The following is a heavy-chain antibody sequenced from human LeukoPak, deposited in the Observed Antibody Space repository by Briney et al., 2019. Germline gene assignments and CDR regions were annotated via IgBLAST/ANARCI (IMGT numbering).Heavy chain of an antibody. CDR2: ISKDGGNK. D-gene: IGHD3-9*01. CDR1: GFTFNSYG. J-gene: IGHJ4*02. Sequence: GGSLRLSCEPSGFTFNSYGLHWVRQTPGKGLQWVAVISKDGGNKFYADSLKGRVTISRDDPKKTIYLHLNTLTPEDSGIYYCAKDGGLTGDNYFDHWGLGTLVTVSS. V-gene: IGHV3-30*19. CDR3: AKDGGLTGDNYFDH.